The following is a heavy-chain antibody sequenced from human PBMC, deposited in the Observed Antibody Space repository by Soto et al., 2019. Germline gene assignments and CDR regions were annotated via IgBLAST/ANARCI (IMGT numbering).Heavy chain of an antibody. V-gene: IGHV1-3*01. J-gene: IGHJ4*02. D-gene: IGHD1-26*01. CDR1: EYTFTNYA. Sequence: ASVKVSCKASEYTFTNYALHWVRQAPGQRLEWMGWINAGNGNTKYSQKFQGRVTFTRDTSAGTVYMQLSSLTSEDTAVYYCARDDSGFSGSHYIDYFNYWGQGALVTVYS. CDR2: INAGNGNT. CDR3: ARDDSGFSGSHYIDYFNY.